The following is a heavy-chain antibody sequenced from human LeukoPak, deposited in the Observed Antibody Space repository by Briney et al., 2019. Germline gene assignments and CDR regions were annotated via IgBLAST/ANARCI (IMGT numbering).Heavy chain of an antibody. J-gene: IGHJ3*02. V-gene: IGHV4-30-2*01. CDR3: ARDIGTSSSDAFDI. Sequence: SQTLSLTCTVSGGSISSGSYYWSWIRQPPGKGLEWIGYIYHSGSTYYNPSLKSRVTISVDRSKNQFSLKLSSVTAADTAVYYCARDIGTSSSDAFDIWGQGTMVTVSS. D-gene: IGHD1-1*01. CDR2: IYHSGST. CDR1: GGSISSGSYY.